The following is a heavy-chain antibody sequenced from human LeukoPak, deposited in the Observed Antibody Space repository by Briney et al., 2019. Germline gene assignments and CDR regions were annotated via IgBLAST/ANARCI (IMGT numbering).Heavy chain of an antibody. J-gene: IGHJ4*02. CDR2: INPNSGGT. CDR3: ARDTGEMTTGYFDY. Sequence: ASVKVSCKASGYTFTGYYMHWVRQAPGQGLDWMGWINPNSGGTNYAQKFQGRVTIARDTSISKAYMELSRLKSDDTAVYYCARDTGEMTTGYFDYWGQGTLVTVSS. V-gene: IGHV1-2*02. CDR1: GYTFTGYY. D-gene: IGHD4-17*01.